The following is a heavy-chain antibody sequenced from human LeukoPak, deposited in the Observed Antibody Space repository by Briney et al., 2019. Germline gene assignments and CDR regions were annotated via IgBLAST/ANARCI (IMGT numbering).Heavy chain of an antibody. D-gene: IGHD4-11*01. CDR1: GFTFSSYG. CDR3: AKDGGYSNPWDDAFDI. J-gene: IGHJ3*02. V-gene: IGHV3-30*02. Sequence: PGGSLRLSCAASGFTFSSYGMHWVRQAPGKGLEWVAYIRYDGSNKYYADSVKGRFTIPRDNSNNTLYLQMNSLRAEDTAVYYCAKDGGYSNPWDDAFDIWGQGTMVTVSS. CDR2: IRYDGSNK.